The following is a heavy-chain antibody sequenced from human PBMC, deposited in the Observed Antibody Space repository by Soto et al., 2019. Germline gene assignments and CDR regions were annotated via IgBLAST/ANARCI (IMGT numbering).Heavy chain of an antibody. Sequence: PGGSLRLSCAASGFTFSSYAMSWVRQAPGKGLEWVASIKQDGSVKHYVDSVKGRFTISRDNAEKSLHLQMNSLRAEDTAVYYCAKLRGDYTVFDYWGQGARVTVSS. CDR2: IKQDGSVK. J-gene: IGHJ4*02. CDR3: AKLRGDYTVFDY. CDR1: GFTFSSYA. D-gene: IGHD4-17*01. V-gene: IGHV3-7*03.